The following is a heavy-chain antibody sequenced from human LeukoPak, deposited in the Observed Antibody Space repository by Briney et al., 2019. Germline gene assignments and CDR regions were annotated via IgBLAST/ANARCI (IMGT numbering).Heavy chain of an antibody. CDR2: INPNSGGT. CDR3: ARAKGRYSNYASYYFDY. D-gene: IGHD4-11*01. V-gene: IGHV1-2*02. J-gene: IGHJ4*02. CDR1: GYTFTGYY. Sequence: ASVKVSCKASGYTFTGYYMHWVRRAPGQGLEWMGWINPNSGGTNYAQKFQGRVTMTRDTSTSTVYMELSSLRSEDTAVYYCARAKGRYSNYASYYFDYWGQGTLVTVSS.